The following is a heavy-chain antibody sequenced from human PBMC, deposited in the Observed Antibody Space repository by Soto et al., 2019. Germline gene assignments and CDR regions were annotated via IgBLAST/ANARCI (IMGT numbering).Heavy chain of an antibody. J-gene: IGHJ3*01. CDR3: ARGDRGGFDL. V-gene: IGHV3-74*01. D-gene: IGHD3-10*01. Sequence: EVQLVESGGGLVQPGESLRLSCAASGFTFDYYWMHWVRQAPGKGLVWVSRVHSDGTTTTYADSVKGRFTISRDNARNTVYLQMRSLRAEDTALYYCARGDRGGFDLWGHGTVVTVSS. CDR1: GFTFDYYW. CDR2: VHSDGTTT.